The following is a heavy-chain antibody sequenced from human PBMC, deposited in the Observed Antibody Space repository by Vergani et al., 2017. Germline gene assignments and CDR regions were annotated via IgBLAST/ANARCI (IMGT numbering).Heavy chain of an antibody. D-gene: IGHD6-13*01. J-gene: IGHJ6*03. V-gene: IGHV4-59*01. CDR1: GGSISSYY. CDR2: IYYSGST. CDR3: ASLLYSSSWYGYYYMDV. Sequence: QVQLQESGPGLVKPSETLSLTCTVSGGSISSYYWSWIRQPPGKGLEWIGYIYYSGSTNYNPSLKSRVTISVDTSKNQFSLKLSSVTAADTAVYYCASLLYSSSWYGYYYMDVWGKGTTVTVSS.